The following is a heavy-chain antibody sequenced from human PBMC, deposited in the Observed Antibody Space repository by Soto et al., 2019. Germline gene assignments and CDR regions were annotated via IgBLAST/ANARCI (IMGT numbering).Heavy chain of an antibody. J-gene: IGHJ5*01. CDR3: ARGRYCLTGRCFPNWFDS. CDR1: GDSISTFDYF. Sequence: TLSLTCSVSGDSISTFDYFLALIRQPPGQALEYIGYIYKSTTTYYNPSFESRVAISLDTSKSQFSLNVTSVTAADTAVYFCARGRYCLTGRCFPNWFDSWGQGTLVTVSS. D-gene: IGHD2-15*01. CDR2: IYKSTTT. V-gene: IGHV4-30-4*01.